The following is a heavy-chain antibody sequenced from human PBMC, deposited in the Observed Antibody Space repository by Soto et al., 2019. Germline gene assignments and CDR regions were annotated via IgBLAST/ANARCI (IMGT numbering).Heavy chain of an antibody. Sequence: PGGSLRLSCAASGFPFSDYYMSWIRQAPGKGLEWVSYISSSSSYTNYADSVKGRFTISRDNAKNSLYLQMDSLRAEDTAVYYCARDQGHYYDSSGYVDYWGQGTLVTVSS. CDR3: ARDQGHYYDSSGYVDY. CDR1: GFPFSDYY. D-gene: IGHD3-22*01. CDR2: ISSSSSYT. J-gene: IGHJ4*02. V-gene: IGHV3-11*06.